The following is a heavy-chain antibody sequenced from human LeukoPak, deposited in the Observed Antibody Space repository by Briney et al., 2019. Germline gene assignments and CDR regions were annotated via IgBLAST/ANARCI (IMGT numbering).Heavy chain of an antibody. CDR2: ISSSSSYI. CDR1: GFTFSSYS. V-gene: IGHV3-21*01. D-gene: IGHD2-2*03. J-gene: IGHJ3*02. CDR3: ARDNGYCSSTSCPNDAFDI. Sequence: GSLRLSCAASGFTFSSYSMNWVRQAPGKGLEWVSSISSSSSYIYYADSVKGRFTISRDNAKNSLYLQMNSLRAEDTAVYYCARDNGYCSSTSCPNDAFDIWGQGTMVTVSS.